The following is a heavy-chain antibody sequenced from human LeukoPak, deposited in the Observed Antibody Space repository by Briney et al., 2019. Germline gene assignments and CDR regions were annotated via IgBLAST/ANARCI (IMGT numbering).Heavy chain of an antibody. CDR2: IIPILGIA. CDR1: GGTFSSYA. J-gene: IGHJ3*02. V-gene: IGHV1-69*04. Sequence: SVKVSCKASGGTFSSYAISWVRQAPGQGLEWMGRIIPILGIANYAQKFQGRVTITADKSTSTAYMELSSLRSEDTAVYYCARGFGPKSIAAAGIDIWGQGTMVTVSS. CDR3: ARGFGPKSIAAAGIDI. D-gene: IGHD6-13*01.